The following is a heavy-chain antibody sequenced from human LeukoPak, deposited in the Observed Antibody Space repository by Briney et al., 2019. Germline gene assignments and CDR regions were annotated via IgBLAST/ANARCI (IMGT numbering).Heavy chain of an antibody. V-gene: IGHV3-7*03. CDR1: GFTFITYW. Sequence: GGSLRLSCTASGFTFITYWMSWVRQAPGKGLEWVANIKQDGSEKYYVDSVKGRFTISRDNAKNSLYLQMNSLRAEDTAVYYCARDGTDIVVVPVDYWGQGTLVTVSS. CDR3: ARDGTDIVVVPVDY. J-gene: IGHJ4*02. CDR2: IKQDGSEK. D-gene: IGHD2-2*01.